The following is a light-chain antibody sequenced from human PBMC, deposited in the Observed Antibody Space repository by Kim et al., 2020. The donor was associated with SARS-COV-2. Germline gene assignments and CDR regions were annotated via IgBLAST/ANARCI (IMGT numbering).Light chain of an antibody. CDR1: ENIDTY. Sequence: SASMRDRVTSTCRASENIDTYLAWYQQKPGRAPRLLIYLASNLENGVPSRFSGTGSGTEFSLSITSLQPDDFATYYCQHYSRFPYTFGQGTKLEI. CDR3: QHYSRFPYT. CDR2: LAS. J-gene: IGKJ2*01. V-gene: IGKV1-5*03.